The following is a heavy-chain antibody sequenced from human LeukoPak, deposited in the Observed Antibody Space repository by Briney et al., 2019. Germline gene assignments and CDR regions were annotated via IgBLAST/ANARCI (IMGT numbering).Heavy chain of an antibody. Sequence: GGSLRLSCANPGFTFSGFTMHWVRQAPGKGLEWVAIILYDGNNEFYADSVKGRFTISRDNSKKTLYLQMNTLTTEDTAVYYCARDGDGAAAGIYTYWGQGTLVIVSS. CDR2: ILYDGNNE. CDR3: ARDGDGAAAGIYTY. CDR1: GFTFSGFT. V-gene: IGHV3-30-3*01. J-gene: IGHJ4*02. D-gene: IGHD6-13*01.